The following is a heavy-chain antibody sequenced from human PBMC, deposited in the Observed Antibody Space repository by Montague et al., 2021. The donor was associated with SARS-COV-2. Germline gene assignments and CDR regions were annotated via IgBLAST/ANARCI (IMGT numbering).Heavy chain of an antibody. J-gene: IGHJ6*02. V-gene: IGHV4-39*07. Sequence: SETLSLTCSVSGGSFASSSFYWGWIRQPPGKGLEWLGYVFYTGTTSYNPSLKSRVTISMDTSKNQFSLNLRSMTGADTAVYYCARGGGDKNSPVYYGLAVWGQGTPVSVSS. D-gene: IGHD2-21*02. CDR3: ARGGGDKNSPVYYGLAV. CDR1: GGSFASSSFY. CDR2: VFYTGTT.